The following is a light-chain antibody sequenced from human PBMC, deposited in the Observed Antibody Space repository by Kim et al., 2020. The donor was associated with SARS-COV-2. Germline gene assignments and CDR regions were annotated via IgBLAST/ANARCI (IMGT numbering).Light chain of an antibody. CDR2: GAS. V-gene: IGKV3-15*01. J-gene: IGKJ2*01. CDR1: QSVSSN. Sequence: EIVMTQSPPTLSVSPGERATLSCRASQSVSSNLAWYQQKPGQAPRLLIYGASTRATGIPARFSGSGSGTEFTLTISSLQSEDFAVYYCQQYNNWPYTFGQGTKLEI. CDR3: QQYNNWPYT.